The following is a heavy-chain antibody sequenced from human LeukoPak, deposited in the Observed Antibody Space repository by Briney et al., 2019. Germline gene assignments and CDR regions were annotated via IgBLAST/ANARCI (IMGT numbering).Heavy chain of an antibody. CDR1: GFTFTNYW. CDR2: LPPDELGI. J-gene: IGHJ4*02. Sequence: GGSLRLSCAASGFTFTNYWMHWVRQAPGMGLVWVSRLPPDELGIIYADSVKGRFTVSRDNAKNTVYLQMNNLRVDDTAMYYCVGTIASRGSEYWGQGALVAVSS. V-gene: IGHV3-74*01. CDR3: VGTIASRGSEY. D-gene: IGHD6-6*01.